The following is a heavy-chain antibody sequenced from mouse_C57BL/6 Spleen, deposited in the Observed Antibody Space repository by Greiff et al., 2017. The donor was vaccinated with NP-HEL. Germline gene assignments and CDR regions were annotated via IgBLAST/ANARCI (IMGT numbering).Heavy chain of an antibody. CDR3: ARSPNWDGTYFDY. CDR1: GYTFPSYW. V-gene: IGHV1-7*01. D-gene: IGHD4-1*01. J-gene: IGHJ2*01. CDR2: INPSSGST. Sequence: QVQLQQSGAELAKPGASVKLSCKASGYTFPSYWMHWVKQRPGPGLVWIGYINPSSGSTKYNQKFKDKATLTADKSSSTADMQLSSLTYEDSAVFYCARSPNWDGTYFDYWGQGTTLTVSS.